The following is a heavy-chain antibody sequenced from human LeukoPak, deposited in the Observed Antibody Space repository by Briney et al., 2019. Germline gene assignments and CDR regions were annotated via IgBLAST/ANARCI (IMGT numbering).Heavy chain of an antibody. J-gene: IGHJ3*02. CDR2: ISSSSSYI. CDR1: GFTFSSYS. CDR3: ARVGYSRSWHSGSAFDI. Sequence: PGGSLRLSCAASGFTFSSYSMNWVRQAPGKGLEWVSSISSSSSYIYYADSVKGRFTISRDNAQNSLYLQMNSLRDEDTAVYYCARVGYSRSWHSGSAFDIWGQGTMVTVSS. V-gene: IGHV3-21*01. D-gene: IGHD6-13*01.